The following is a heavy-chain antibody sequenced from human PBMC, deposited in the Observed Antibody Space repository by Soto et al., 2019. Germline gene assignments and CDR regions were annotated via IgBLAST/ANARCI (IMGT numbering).Heavy chain of an antibody. D-gene: IGHD3-22*01. Sequence: ASVKVSCKASGYSFTNYPIAWVRRAPGQGLEWMGWISAYSGDTNYAQKFQGRVTMTRDTSTTTAYLELRSLRSDDTAVYYCARACTMMCLAPAYGGR. CDR2: ISAYSGDT. J-gene: IGHJ2*01. CDR3: ARACTMMCLAPAY. CDR1: GYSFTNYP. V-gene: IGHV1-18*01.